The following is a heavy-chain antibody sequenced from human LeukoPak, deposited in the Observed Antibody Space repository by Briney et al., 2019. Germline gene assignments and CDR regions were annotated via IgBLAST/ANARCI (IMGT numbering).Heavy chain of an antibody. CDR2: IYTSGST. J-gene: IGHJ4*02. V-gene: IGHV4-61*09. Sequence: SETLSLTCTVSGGSINSGSYYWSWIRQPAGKGLEWIGHIYTSGSTNYNPSLKSRVTISVDTSKNQFSLKLSSATAADTAVYYCARDRRDFWSGYSIDYWGQGTLVTVSS. CDR3: ARDRRDFWSGYSIDY. D-gene: IGHD3-3*01. CDR1: GGSINSGSYY.